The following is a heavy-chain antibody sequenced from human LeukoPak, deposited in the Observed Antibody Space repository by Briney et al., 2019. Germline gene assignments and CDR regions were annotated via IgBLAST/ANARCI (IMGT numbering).Heavy chain of an antibody. V-gene: IGHV3-21*01. CDR2: ISSSSSYI. D-gene: IGHD6-13*01. Sequence: GGSLRLSCAASGFTFSSYSMNWVRQAPGKGLEWVSSISSSSSYIYYADSVKGRFTISRDNAKNSLYLQMNSLRAEDTAVYYCAAIAAAGSRGPFDYWGQGTLVTVSS. J-gene: IGHJ4*02. CDR1: GFTFSSYS. CDR3: AAIAAAGSRGPFDY.